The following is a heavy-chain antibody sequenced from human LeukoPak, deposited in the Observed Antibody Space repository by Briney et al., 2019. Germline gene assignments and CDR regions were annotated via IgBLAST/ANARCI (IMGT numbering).Heavy chain of an antibody. D-gene: IGHD3-9*01. J-gene: IGHJ3*02. V-gene: IGHV3-33*01. CDR2: IWYDGSNK. CDR1: GFTFSSYG. CDR3: ARDPYDILTGPQHAFDI. Sequence: GRSLRLSCAASGFTFSSYGMHWVRQAPGKGLEWVAVIWYDGSNKYYADSVKGRFTISRDNSKSTLYLQMNSLRAEDTAVYYCARDPYDILTGPQHAFDIWGQGTMVTVSS.